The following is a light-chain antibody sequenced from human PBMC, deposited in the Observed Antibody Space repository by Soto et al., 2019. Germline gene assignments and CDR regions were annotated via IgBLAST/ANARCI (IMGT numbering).Light chain of an antibody. CDR3: QQYDDWPLT. J-gene: IGKJ4*02. CDR2: DAF. CDR1: ENVKNR. Sequence: EKVMTQSPATLSVSPGERATLSCRASENVKNRLAWYQQKPGQAPRLLIYDAFTRATGIPARFSGSASGTEFTLIISSLQSEDFAVYYCQQYDDWPLTLGGGTKVDIK. V-gene: IGKV3-15*01.